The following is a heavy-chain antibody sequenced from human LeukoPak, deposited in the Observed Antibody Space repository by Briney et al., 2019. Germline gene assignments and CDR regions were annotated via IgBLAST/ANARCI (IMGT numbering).Heavy chain of an antibody. J-gene: IGHJ6*03. Sequence: GGSLRLSCAASGFTFSDYYMSWIRQAPGKGLEWVSYISSSGSTIYYAVSVKGRFTISRDNAKNSLYLQMNSLRAEDTAVYYCAREYVWHYYMDVWGKGTTVTVSS. CDR2: ISSSGSTI. CDR1: GFTFSDYY. D-gene: IGHD3-10*02. V-gene: IGHV3-11*01. CDR3: AREYVWHYYMDV.